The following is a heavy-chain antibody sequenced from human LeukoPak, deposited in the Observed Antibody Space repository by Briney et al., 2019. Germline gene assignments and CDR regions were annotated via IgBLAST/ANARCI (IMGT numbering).Heavy chain of an antibody. CDR1: GFTVSSSY. V-gene: IGHV3-66*01. Sequence: GGSLRLSCAASGFTVSSSYMSWVRQSPGKGLEWVSVIYTGGKTYYADSVKDRFTISRDISKNTLYLQMNSLRAEDTAVYYCARGEVVAAQFDYWGQGTLVTVSS. J-gene: IGHJ4*02. CDR3: ARGEVVAAQFDY. CDR2: IYTGGKT. D-gene: IGHD2-15*01.